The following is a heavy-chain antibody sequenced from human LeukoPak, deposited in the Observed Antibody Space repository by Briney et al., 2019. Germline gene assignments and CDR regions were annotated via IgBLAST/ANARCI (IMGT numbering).Heavy chain of an antibody. CDR3: ARGVGSGYTDY. V-gene: IGHV4-59*01. D-gene: IGHD3-22*01. CDR2: IYYSGST. Sequence: PSETLSLTCTVSGGSISSYYWSWIRQPPGKGLEWIGYIYYSGSTNYNPSLKSRVTISVDTSKNQFSLKLSSVTAADTAVYYCARGVGSGYTDYWGQGALVTVSS. J-gene: IGHJ4*02. CDR1: GGSISSYY.